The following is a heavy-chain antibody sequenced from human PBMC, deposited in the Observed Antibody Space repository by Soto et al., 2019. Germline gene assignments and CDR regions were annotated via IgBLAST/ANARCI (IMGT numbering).Heavy chain of an antibody. Sequence: QVQLVESGGGVVQPGRSLRLSCATSGFTFSRYGMHWVRQAPGKGLEWVTLIWYDGSYKNYADSVKGRFTISRDNSKNTLYLQMNSLRVEDTAVYYCVRDLNDYGELGLDSWGQGTLVTVSS. CDR1: GFTFSRYG. J-gene: IGHJ5*01. CDR3: VRDLNDYGELGLDS. CDR2: IWYDGSYK. D-gene: IGHD4-17*01. V-gene: IGHV3-33*01.